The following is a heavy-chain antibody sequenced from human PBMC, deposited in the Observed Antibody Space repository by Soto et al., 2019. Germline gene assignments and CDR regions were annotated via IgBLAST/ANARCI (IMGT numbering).Heavy chain of an antibody. CDR3: ARVGGYSYGYSLYY. J-gene: IGHJ4*01. V-gene: IGHV4-34*01. CDR1: GGSFSGYY. CDR2: INHSGST. D-gene: IGHD5-18*01. Sequence: SETLSLTCAVYGGSFSGYYWSWIRQPPGKGLEWIGEINHSGSTNYNPSLKSRVTISVDTSKNQFSLKLSSVTAADTAVYYCARVGGYSYGYSLYYLGHGTLVTVSS.